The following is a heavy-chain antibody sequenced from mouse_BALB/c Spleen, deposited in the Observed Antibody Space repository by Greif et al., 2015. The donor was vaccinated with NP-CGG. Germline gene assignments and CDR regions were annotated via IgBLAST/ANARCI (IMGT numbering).Heavy chain of an antibody. CDR2: IWSGGST. Sequence: VQLQQSGPGLVQPSQSLSITCTVSGFSLTSYGVHWVRQPPGKGLEWLGVIWSGGSTDYNAAFISRLSISKDNSKSXVFCRMNSLQADDTAIYYCARNYGSSYFEVWGAGTMVTVSS. CDR1: GFSLTSYG. V-gene: IGHV2-4*02. D-gene: IGHD1-1*01. J-gene: IGHJ1*01. CDR3: ARNYGSSYFEV.